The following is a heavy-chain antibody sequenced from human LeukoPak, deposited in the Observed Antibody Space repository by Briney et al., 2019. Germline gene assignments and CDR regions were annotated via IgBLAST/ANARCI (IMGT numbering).Heavy chain of an antibody. V-gene: IGHV4-34*01. Sequence: SETLSLTCAVYGGSFSGYYWSWIRQPPGKGLEWIGEINHSGSTNYNPSLKSRVTISVDTSKNQFSLKLSSVTAADTAVYYCARRDSGGYCFDYWGQGTLVTVSS. D-gene: IGHD3-22*01. CDR1: GGSFSGYY. CDR3: ARRDSGGYCFDY. CDR2: INHSGST. J-gene: IGHJ4*02.